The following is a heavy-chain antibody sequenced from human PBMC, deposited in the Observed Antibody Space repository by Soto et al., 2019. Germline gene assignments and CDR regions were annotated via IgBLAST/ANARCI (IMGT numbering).Heavy chain of an antibody. Sequence: EVQLLESGGGLVQPGGSLRISCAASGFTFSSYGMNWVRQAPGKGLEWVSGVSGSGASTYYEDSGKGRFTISRDNSKKMVCLQMNSLRAADTAAYYCAETEGGRYGVVGNWFDDWGQGTLVTFAS. J-gene: IGHJ5*02. CDR2: VSGSGAST. D-gene: IGHD2-8*01. CDR1: GFTFSSYG. CDR3: AETEGGRYGVVGNWFDD. V-gene: IGHV3-23*01.